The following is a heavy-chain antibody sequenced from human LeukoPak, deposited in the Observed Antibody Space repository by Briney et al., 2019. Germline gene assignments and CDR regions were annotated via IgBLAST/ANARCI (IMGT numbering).Heavy chain of an antibody. V-gene: IGHV4-38-2*02. Sequence: PSETLSLTCTVSGSFIRTGNYWGWVRQPPGKGLEWIGSIYYSGSTYYNPSLKSRVTISVDMSKNQFSLKLSSVTAADTAVYYCARGSLFDIWGQGTMVTVSS. CDR2: IYYSGST. CDR1: GSFIRTGNY. CDR3: ARGSLFDI. J-gene: IGHJ3*02.